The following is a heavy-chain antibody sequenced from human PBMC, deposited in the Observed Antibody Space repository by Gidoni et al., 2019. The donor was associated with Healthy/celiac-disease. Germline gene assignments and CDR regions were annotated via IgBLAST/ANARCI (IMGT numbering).Heavy chain of an antibody. CDR3: ARGSVAGTEASYFDY. CDR2: IIPIFGTA. V-gene: IGHV1-69*01. CDR1: GGFSSYA. D-gene: IGHD6-19*01. J-gene: IGHJ4*02. Sequence: QVQLVQSGAEVKKPGSSVKVSCKASGGFSSYAISWVRQAPGQGLEWMGGIIPIFGTANYAQKFQGRVTITADESTSTAYMELSSLRSEDTAVYYCARGSVAGTEASYFDYWGQGTLVTVSS.